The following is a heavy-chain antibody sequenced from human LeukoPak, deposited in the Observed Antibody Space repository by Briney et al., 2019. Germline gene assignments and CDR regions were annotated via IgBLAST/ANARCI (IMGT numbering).Heavy chain of an antibody. V-gene: IGHV1-18*01. CDR1: GFTFTSYG. J-gene: IGHJ6*03. CDR3: AKTTVTSKDYYYYYMDV. D-gene: IGHD4-17*01. CDR2: IITYNSNT. Sequence: GASVTVSFTASGFTFTSYGISWVRLAPGQGLEWMGLIITYNSNTKYAQNLQGRVTMTTDTSTNIAYMEVRSRRYDDTAVYYWAKTTVTSKDYYYYYMDVWGKGTTGTVS.